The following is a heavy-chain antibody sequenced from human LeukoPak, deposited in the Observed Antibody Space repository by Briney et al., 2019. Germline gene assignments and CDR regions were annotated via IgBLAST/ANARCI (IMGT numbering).Heavy chain of an antibody. Sequence: SQTLSLTCAISGDSVSSNNGAWNWIRQSPSRGLEWLGRTYYRSKWYNDYAESLISRITISPVTSKNQFSLQLYSVTPEDTAVYYCARDVEITGWHTFDYWGQGTLVTVSS. J-gene: IGHJ4*02. CDR2: TYYRSKWYN. V-gene: IGHV6-1*01. CDR3: ARDVEITGWHTFDY. D-gene: IGHD5-24*01. CDR1: GDSVSSNNGA.